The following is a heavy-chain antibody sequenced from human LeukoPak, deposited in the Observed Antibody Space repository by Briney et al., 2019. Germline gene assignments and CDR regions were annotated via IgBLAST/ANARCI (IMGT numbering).Heavy chain of an antibody. Sequence: PGGSLRLSCAASGFTFSSYAMSWVRQAQGKGLEWVSAISGSGGSTYYADSVKGRFTISRDNSKNTLYLQMNSLRAEDTAVYYCAKDGGYSYGPIYYYYGMDVWGQGTTVTVSS. V-gene: IGHV3-23*01. CDR1: GFTFSSYA. D-gene: IGHD5-18*01. J-gene: IGHJ6*02. CDR3: AKDGGYSYGPIYYYYGMDV. CDR2: ISGSGGST.